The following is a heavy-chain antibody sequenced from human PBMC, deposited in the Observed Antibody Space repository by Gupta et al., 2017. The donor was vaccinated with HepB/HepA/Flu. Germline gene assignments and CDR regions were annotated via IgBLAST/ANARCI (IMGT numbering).Heavy chain of an antibody. V-gene: IGHV3-23*01. J-gene: IGHJ6*02. CDR3: AKDRPHFGGLRKNYGMDV. CDR2: ISGSGGST. D-gene: IGHD3-10*01. Sequence: EVQLLESGGGLVQPGGSLRLSCAASGFTFSSYAMSWVRQAPGKGLEWVSAISGSGGSTYYADSVKGRFTISRDNSKNTLYLQMNSLRAEDTAVYYCAKDRPHFGGLRKNYGMDVWGQGTTVTVSS. CDR1: GFTFSSYA.